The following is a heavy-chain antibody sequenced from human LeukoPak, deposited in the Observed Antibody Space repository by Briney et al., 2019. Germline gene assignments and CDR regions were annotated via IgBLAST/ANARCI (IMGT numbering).Heavy chain of an antibody. D-gene: IGHD6-25*01. CDR3: ANAQKRLAYYHYGMDV. Sequence: GRTLRLSCAAAGFTFDDYARHWVRQAPGKGLEWVSGISWNSGSIGYADSVKGRFTISRDNAKNSLYLQMNSLRGEDTALYYCANAQKRLAYYHYGMDVWGQGTTVTVSS. CDR2: ISWNSGSI. CDR1: GFTFDDYA. V-gene: IGHV3-9*01. J-gene: IGHJ6*01.